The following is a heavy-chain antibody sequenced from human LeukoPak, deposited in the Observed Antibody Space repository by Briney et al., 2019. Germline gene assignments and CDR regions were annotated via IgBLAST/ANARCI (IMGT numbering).Heavy chain of an antibody. V-gene: IGHV4-30-2*01. CDR3: ARVSRAYCGGDCYRYYFDY. D-gene: IGHD2-21*02. CDR2: IYHSGST. J-gene: IGHJ4*02. CDR1: GGSISSGGYS. Sequence: SETLSLTCAVSGGSISSGGYSWSWIRQPPGKGLEWIGYIYHSGSTYYNPSLKSRVTISVDRSKNQFSLKLSSVTAADTAVYYCARVSRAYCGGDCYRYYFDYWGRGTLVTVSS.